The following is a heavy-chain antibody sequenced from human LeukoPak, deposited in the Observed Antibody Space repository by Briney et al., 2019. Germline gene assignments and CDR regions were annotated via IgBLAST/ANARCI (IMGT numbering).Heavy chain of an antibody. Sequence: GASVKVSCKASGYTFTGYYMHWVRQAPGQGLEWMGWINPNSGDTKYAQKFQGRVTMTRDTSISTAHMELSRLTSDDTAVYYCATQRGSYLWGTDFDYWGQGTLVAVSS. CDR1: GYTFTGYY. D-gene: IGHD3-16*01. CDR2: INPNSGDT. CDR3: ATQRGSYLWGTDFDY. V-gene: IGHV1-2*02. J-gene: IGHJ4*02.